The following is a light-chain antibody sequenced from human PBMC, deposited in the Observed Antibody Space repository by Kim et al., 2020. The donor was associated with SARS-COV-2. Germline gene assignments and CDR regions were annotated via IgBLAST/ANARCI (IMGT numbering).Light chain of an antibody. Sequence: AIQMTQSPSSLSASVGDRVTITCRASQDIGNELEWYLQKPGKAPELLIYGASTVQSGVPSRFSGSGFGTDFTLTISSLQPEDFATYYCLQDYNYPLTFGQGTRLEIK. CDR3: LQDYNYPLT. J-gene: IGKJ5*01. CDR2: GAS. CDR1: QDIGNE. V-gene: IGKV1-6*01.